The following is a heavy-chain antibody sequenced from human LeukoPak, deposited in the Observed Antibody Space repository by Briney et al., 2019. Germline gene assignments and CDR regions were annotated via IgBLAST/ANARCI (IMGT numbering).Heavy chain of an antibody. Sequence: MASDTRSLTCAVYGESLNYYYWSRIRQSPEKGLEWIGEVFDGKTTNYNPSLKSRVTISAVTSSNQFSLNLKSVTAADTAVYYCASGAWATRLHSWAQGTLVIVSS. V-gene: IGHV4-34*12. CDR2: VFDGKTT. CDR1: GESLNYYY. D-gene: IGHD5-24*01. CDR3: ASGAWATRLHS. J-gene: IGHJ4*02.